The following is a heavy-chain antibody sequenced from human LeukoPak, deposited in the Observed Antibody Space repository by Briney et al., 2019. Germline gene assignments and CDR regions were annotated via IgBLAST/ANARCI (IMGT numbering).Heavy chain of an antibody. CDR1: GGSFSGYY. Sequence: ASETLSLTCAVYGGSFSGYYWSWIRQPPGKGLEWIGEINHSGSTNYNPSLKSRVTISVDTSKNQFSLKLSSVTAADTAVYYCARGRTWAIYYYYGMDVWGQGTTVTVSS. V-gene: IGHV4-34*01. CDR2: INHSGST. CDR3: ARGRTWAIYYYYGMDV. D-gene: IGHD2-2*01. J-gene: IGHJ6*02.